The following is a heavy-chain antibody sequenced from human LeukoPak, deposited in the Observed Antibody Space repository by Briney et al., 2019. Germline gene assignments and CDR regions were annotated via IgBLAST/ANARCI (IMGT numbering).Heavy chain of an antibody. D-gene: IGHD2-2*03. CDR2: IYYSGST. J-gene: IGHJ6*03. Sequence: SETLSLTCTVSGGSISSSSYYWGWIRQPPGKGLEWIGSIYYSGSTYYNPSLKSRVTISVDTSKNQFSLKLSSVTAADTAVYYCAREPGYCSSTSCRGYYMDVWGKGTTVTVSS. CDR1: GGSISSSSYY. V-gene: IGHV4-39*02. CDR3: AREPGYCSSTSCRGYYMDV.